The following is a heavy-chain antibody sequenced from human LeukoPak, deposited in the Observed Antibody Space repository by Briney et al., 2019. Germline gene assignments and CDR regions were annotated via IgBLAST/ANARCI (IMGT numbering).Heavy chain of an antibody. V-gene: IGHV4-59*01. CDR3: ARVGTYGSGSYLSWLDY. D-gene: IGHD3-10*01. CDR2: IYYSGST. J-gene: IGHJ4*02. Sequence: PSETLSLTCTVSGGSLSSYYWSWIRQPPGKGLEWIGYIYYSGSTNHNPSLKSRVTISVDTSKNQFSLKLSSVTAADTAVYYCARVGTYGSGSYLSWLDYWGQGTLVTVSS. CDR1: GGSLSSYY.